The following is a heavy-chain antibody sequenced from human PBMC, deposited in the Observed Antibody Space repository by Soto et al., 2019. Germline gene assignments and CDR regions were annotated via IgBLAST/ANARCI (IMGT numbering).Heavy chain of an antibody. Sequence: ASVKVSCKASGYTFTSYAMHWVRQAPGQRLEWMGWINAGNGNTKYSQKFQGRVTITRDTSASTAYMELSSLRSEDTAVYYCARDGAYYDFWSGYWGAPGLYYFDYWGQGTLVPVSS. D-gene: IGHD3-3*01. CDR3: ARDGAYYDFWSGYWGAPGLYYFDY. V-gene: IGHV1-3*01. CDR2: INAGNGNT. J-gene: IGHJ4*02. CDR1: GYTFTSYA.